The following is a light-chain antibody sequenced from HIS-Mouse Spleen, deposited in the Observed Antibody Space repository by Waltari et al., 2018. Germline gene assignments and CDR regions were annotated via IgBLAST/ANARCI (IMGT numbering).Light chain of an antibody. CDR1: SRDVGRYNR. CDR2: EVS. V-gene: IGLV2-18*01. CDR3: SLYTSSSTLV. J-gene: IGLJ2*01. Sequence: QSALTQPPSVSGSPGQSVTISFTGTSRDVGRYNRVSWYQQPPGTAPKLMIYEVSNRPSGVPDRFSGSKSGNTASLTISGLQAEDEADYYCSLYTSSSTLVFGGGTKLTVL.